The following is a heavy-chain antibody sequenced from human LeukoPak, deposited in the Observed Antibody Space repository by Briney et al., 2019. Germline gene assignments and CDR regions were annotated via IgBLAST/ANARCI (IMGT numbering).Heavy chain of an antibody. CDR1: GYTFTSYG. J-gene: IGHJ4*02. V-gene: IGHV1-18*01. CDR3: ARALAVAGTPGHFDY. D-gene: IGHD6-19*01. Sequence: ASVKVSCKASGYTFTSYGISWVRQAPGQGLEWMGWISAYNGNTNYAQKLQGRVTMTTDTSTSTAYMELRSLRSDDTAVYYCARALAVAGTPGHFDYWGQGTLVTVSS. CDR2: ISAYNGNT.